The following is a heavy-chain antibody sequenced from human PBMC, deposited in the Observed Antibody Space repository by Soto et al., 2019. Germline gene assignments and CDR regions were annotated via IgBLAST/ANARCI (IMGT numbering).Heavy chain of an antibody. D-gene: IGHD2-2*01. CDR3: ARDGHCSSTSCYYAFDI. CDR1: GFTFCSYG. Sequence: QVQLVESGGGVVQPGRSLRLSCAASGFTFCSYGMHWVRQAPGKGLEWVAVIWYDGSNKYYADSVKGRFTISRDNSKNTLYLQMNSLRAEDTAVYYCARDGHCSSTSCYYAFDIWGQGTMVTVSS. CDR2: IWYDGSNK. J-gene: IGHJ3*02. V-gene: IGHV3-33*01.